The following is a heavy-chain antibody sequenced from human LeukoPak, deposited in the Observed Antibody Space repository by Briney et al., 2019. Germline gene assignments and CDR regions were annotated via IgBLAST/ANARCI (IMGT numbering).Heavy chain of an antibody. V-gene: IGHV3-30*04. Sequence: HSGGSLRLSCAASGFTFSSYAMHWVRQAPGKGLEWVAVISYDGSNKYYADSVKGRFTISRDNSKNTLYLQMNSLRAEDTAVYYCARVNGSGSYLSLYYYYYMDVWGKGTTVTVSS. D-gene: IGHD3-10*01. CDR3: ARVNGSGSYLSLYYYYYMDV. CDR2: ISYDGSNK. CDR1: GFTFSSYA. J-gene: IGHJ6*03.